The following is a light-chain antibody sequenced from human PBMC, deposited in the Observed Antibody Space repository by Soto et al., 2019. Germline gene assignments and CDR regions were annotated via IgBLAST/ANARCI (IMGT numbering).Light chain of an antibody. CDR1: SSNIGAGYD. CDR2: GNS. V-gene: IGLV1-40*01. Sequence: QSVLTQPPSVSGAPGQRVTISCTGSSSNIGAGYDVHWYQQLPGTAPKLLISGNSHRPSGVPDRFSGSKSGTSASLAITGLQAEDEADYYGQSYDSSLSGYVVFGGGTQLTVL. CDR3: QSYDSSLSGYVV. J-gene: IGLJ2*01.